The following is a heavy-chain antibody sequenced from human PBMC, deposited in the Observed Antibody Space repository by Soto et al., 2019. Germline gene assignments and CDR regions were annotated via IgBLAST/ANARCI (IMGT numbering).Heavy chain of an antibody. J-gene: IGHJ5*02. CDR1: GYSFTSDW. CDR2: IYPGDSDT. V-gene: IGHV5-51*01. Sequence: GASLKISCNGSGYSFTSDWIGWVRQMPGKGLEWMGIIYPGDSDTRYSPSFQGQVTISADKSISTAYLQWSSLKASDTAMYYCAKRVVYAEWFDPWGQGTLVTVSS. D-gene: IGHD2-8*02. CDR3: AKRVVYAEWFDP.